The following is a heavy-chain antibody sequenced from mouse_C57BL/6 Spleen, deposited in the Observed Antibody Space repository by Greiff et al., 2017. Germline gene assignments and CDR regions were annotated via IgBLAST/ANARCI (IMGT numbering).Heavy chain of an antibody. CDR3: ARRGLWLRRDYYAMDY. CDR1: GYTFTDHT. Sequence: VHLVESDAELVKPGASVKISCKVSGYTFTDHTIHWMKQRPEQGLEWIGYIYPRDGSTKYNEKFKGKATLTADKSSSTAYMQLNSLTSEDSAVYFCARRGLWLRRDYYAMDYWGQGTSVTVSS. J-gene: IGHJ4*01. CDR2: IYPRDGST. V-gene: IGHV1-78*01. D-gene: IGHD2-2*01.